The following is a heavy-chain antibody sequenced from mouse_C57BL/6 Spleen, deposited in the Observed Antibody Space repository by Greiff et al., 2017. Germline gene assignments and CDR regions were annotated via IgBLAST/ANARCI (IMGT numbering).Heavy chain of an antibody. D-gene: IGHD1-1*01. CDR2: IYPGSGST. CDR3: ARSLYYYGSSPFAY. CDR1: GYTFTSYW. J-gene: IGHJ3*01. V-gene: IGHV1-55*01. Sequence: QVQLQQPGAELVKPGASVKMSCKASGYTFTSYWITWVKQGPGQGLEWIGDIYPGSGSTNYNEKFKSKATLTVDTSSSTAYMQLSSLTSEDSAVYYCARSLYYYGSSPFAYWGQGTLVTVSA.